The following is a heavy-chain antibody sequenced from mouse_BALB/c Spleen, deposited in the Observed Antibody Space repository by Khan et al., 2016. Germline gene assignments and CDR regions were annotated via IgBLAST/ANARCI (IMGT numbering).Heavy chain of an antibody. J-gene: IGHJ3*01. CDR1: GFGFSRYW. V-gene: IGHV4-1*02. CDR2: INPDSGTI. Sequence: EVQLQESGGGLVQPGGSLKVSCAASGFGFSRYWMSWVRQAPGKGLEWIGEINPDSGTINYTPSLKVKFIISRDNAKNTLYLQMSKVRSEDTALYYCARAGYYGYLVNWGQGTLVTVSA. D-gene: IGHD1-1*01. CDR3: ARAGYYGYLVN.